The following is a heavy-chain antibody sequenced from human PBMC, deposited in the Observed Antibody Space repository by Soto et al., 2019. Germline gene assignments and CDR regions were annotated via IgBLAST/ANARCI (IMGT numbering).Heavy chain of an antibody. CDR1: GGSVRSSGYY. D-gene: IGHD4-4*01. CDR2: LYSSGKT. J-gene: IGHJ4*02. V-gene: IGHV4-39*01. CDR3: ARGASNWQYFDY. Sequence: SLPCTVSGGSVRSSGYYWAWIRQPPGKGLEWIGSLYSSGKTYRNPSLKSRVTMSDDTSKNQLSLRLSSVTAADTAVYYCARGASNWQYFDYWGPGTPVTVSS.